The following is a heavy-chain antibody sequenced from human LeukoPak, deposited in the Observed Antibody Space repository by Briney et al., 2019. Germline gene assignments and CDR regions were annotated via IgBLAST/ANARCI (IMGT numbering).Heavy chain of an antibody. CDR3: AKDSLKYYYDSSGYHHDAFDI. Sequence: GGSLRLSCAASGFTFSSYAMSWVRQAPGKGLEWVSAVSGSGGSTYYADSVKGRFTISRGNSKNTLYLQMNSLRAEDTAVYYCAKDSLKYYYDSSGYHHDAFDIWGQGTMVTVSS. V-gene: IGHV3-23*01. D-gene: IGHD3-22*01. CDR2: VSGSGGST. CDR1: GFTFSSYA. J-gene: IGHJ3*02.